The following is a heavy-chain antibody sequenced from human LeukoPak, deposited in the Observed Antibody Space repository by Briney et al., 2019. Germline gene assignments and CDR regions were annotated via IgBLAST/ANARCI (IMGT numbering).Heavy chain of an antibody. Sequence: GGSPRLSCVASGFTFSTYWMSWVRQAPGKGLEWVANIKQDGSETYYVDSVKGRFTISRDNAKNSLYLQMNSLRAEDTAVYYCARDGEPAGFDYWGQGTLVTVSS. CDR3: ARDGEPAGFDY. J-gene: IGHJ4*02. CDR1: GFTFSTYW. D-gene: IGHD2-2*01. CDR2: IKQDGSET. V-gene: IGHV3-7*01.